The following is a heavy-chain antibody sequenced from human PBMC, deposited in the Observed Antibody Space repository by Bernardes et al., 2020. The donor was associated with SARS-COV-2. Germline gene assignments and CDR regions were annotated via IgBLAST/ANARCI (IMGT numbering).Heavy chain of an antibody. CDR3: ARVDARLYFWSGYSGGMDV. J-gene: IGHJ6*02. CDR2: IDTDGRTT. Sequence: GGSLRLSCAASGFTFSSDWMHWVRQAPGKGLVWVSRIDTDGRTTNYADSVKGRFTISRDNGKNTVYLQMNSLRAEDTAVYYCARVDARLYFWSGYSGGMDVWGQGTTVTVSS. CDR1: GFTFSSDW. V-gene: IGHV3-74*01. D-gene: IGHD3-3*01.